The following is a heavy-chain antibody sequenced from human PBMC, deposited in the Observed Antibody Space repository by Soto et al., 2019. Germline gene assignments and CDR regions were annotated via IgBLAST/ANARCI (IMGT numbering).Heavy chain of an antibody. CDR3: AKERRVYYDSSGYYYYYYYGMDV. V-gene: IGHV3-30*18. CDR1: GFTFSSYG. J-gene: IGHJ6*02. CDR2: ISYDGSNK. D-gene: IGHD3-22*01. Sequence: PGGSLRLSCAASGFTFSSYGMHWVRQAPGKGLEWVAVISYDGSNKYYADSVEGRFTISRDNSKNTLYLQMNSLRAEDTAVYYCAKERRVYYDSSGYYYYYYYGMDVWGQGTTVTVSS.